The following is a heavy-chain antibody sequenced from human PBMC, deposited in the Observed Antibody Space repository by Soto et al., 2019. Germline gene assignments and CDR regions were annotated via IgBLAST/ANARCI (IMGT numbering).Heavy chain of an antibody. CDR3: AREGIVVVPAAIGYWFDP. D-gene: IGHD2-2*02. Sequence: SVKVSCKASGGTFSSYTISWVRQAPGQGLEWMGRIIPILGIANYAQKFQGRVTITADKSTSTAYMELSSLRSEDTAVYYCAREGIVVVPAAIGYWFDPWGQGTLVTVSS. V-gene: IGHV1-69*04. J-gene: IGHJ5*02. CDR2: IIPILGIA. CDR1: GGTFSSYT.